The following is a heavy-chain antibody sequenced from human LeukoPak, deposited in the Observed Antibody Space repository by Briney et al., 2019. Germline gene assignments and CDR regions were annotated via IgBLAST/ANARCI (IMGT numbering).Heavy chain of an antibody. Sequence: PGGSLRLSCAASGFTFSAYERNWVRQAPGKGLEWVSSISSSSSYIYYADSVKGRFTISRDNAKNSLYLQMNSLRAEDTAVYYCARAGRMLFNCWFDPWGQGTLVTVSS. CDR1: GFTFSAYE. J-gene: IGHJ5*02. CDR3: ARAGRMLFNCWFDP. V-gene: IGHV3-21*01. CDR2: ISSSSSYI. D-gene: IGHD2-21*01.